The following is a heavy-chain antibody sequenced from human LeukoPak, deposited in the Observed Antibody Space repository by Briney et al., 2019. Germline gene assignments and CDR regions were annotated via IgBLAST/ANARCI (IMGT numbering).Heavy chain of an antibody. CDR3: ASLRFLEWSPPGAFDI. Sequence: GSSVKVSCKASGGTFSSYAISWVRQAPGQGLEWMGGIIPIFGTANYAQKFQGRVTITTDESTSTAYMELSSLRSEDTAVYYCASLRFLEWSPPGAFDIWGQGTMVTVSS. V-gene: IGHV1-69*05. CDR2: IIPIFGTA. D-gene: IGHD3-3*01. J-gene: IGHJ3*02. CDR1: GGTFSSYA.